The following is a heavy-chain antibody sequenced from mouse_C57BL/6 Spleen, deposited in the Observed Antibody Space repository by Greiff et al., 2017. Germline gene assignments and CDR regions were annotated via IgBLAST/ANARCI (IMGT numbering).Heavy chain of an antibody. CDR1: GYTFTSYW. D-gene: IGHD1-1*01. V-gene: IGHV1-55*01. J-gene: IGHJ2*01. CDR2: IYPGSGST. Sequence: QVQLQQPGAELVKPGASVKMSCKASGYTFTSYWITWVKQRPGQGLEWIGDIYPGSGSTNYNEKFKSKATLTVDTSSSTAYMQLSSLTSEDSAVYYCARESRTTVVGFDYWGQGTTLTVSS. CDR3: ARESRTTVVGFDY.